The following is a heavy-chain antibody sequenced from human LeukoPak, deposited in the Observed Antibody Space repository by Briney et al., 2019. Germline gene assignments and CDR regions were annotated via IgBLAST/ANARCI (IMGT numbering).Heavy chain of an antibody. Sequence: GGSLRLSCAASGFTFSSYAMSWVRQAPGKGLEWVSAISGSGGSTYYADSVKGRFTISRDNSKNTLYLQMNSLSAEDTAVYYCAKAIVVVPAAKDYWGQGTLVTVSS. CDR3: AKAIVVVPAAKDY. J-gene: IGHJ4*02. CDR1: GFTFSSYA. D-gene: IGHD2-2*01. CDR2: ISGSGGST. V-gene: IGHV3-23*01.